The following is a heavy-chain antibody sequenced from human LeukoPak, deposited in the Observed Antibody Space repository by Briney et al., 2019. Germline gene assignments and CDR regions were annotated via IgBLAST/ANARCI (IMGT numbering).Heavy chain of an antibody. J-gene: IGHJ4*02. CDR2: ISSSSSYI. CDR3: ARDRSIVGAAYFDY. D-gene: IGHD1-26*01. CDR1: GFTFSSYS. Sequence: GSLRLSCASSGFTFSSYSMNWVRQAPGKGLEWVSSISSSSSYIYYADSVKGRFTISRDNAKNSLYLQMNSLRAEDTAVYYCARDRSIVGAAYFDYWGQGTLVTVSS. V-gene: IGHV3-21*01.